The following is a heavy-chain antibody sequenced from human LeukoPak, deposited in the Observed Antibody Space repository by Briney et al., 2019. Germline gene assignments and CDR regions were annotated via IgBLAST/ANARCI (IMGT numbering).Heavy chain of an antibody. CDR2: IFPSGGEI. V-gene: IGHV3-23*01. D-gene: IGHD3-3*02. Sequence: GGSLRLSCAASGFTFSTFAMIWVRQPPGKGLEWVSSIFPSGGEIHYADSVRGRFTISRDNSKSTLSLQMNSLRAEDTAVYYCARAPSNAHFDYWGQGTLVTVSS. CDR3: ARAPSNAHFDY. CDR1: GFTFSTFA. J-gene: IGHJ4*02.